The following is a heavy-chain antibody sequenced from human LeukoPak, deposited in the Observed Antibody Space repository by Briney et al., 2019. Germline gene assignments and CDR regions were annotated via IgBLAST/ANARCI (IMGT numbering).Heavy chain of an antibody. J-gene: IGHJ4*02. CDR1: GFTFSSYA. CDR2: ISYDGSNK. V-gene: IGHV3-30-3*01. D-gene: IGHD3-10*01. CDR3: ARGAFRLVRGVTTDY. Sequence: GGSLRLSCAASGFTFSSYAMHWVRQAPGKGLEWVAVISYDGSNKYYADSVKGRFTISRDSSKNTLYLQMNSLRAEDTALYYCARGAFRLVRGVTTDYWGQGTLVTVSS.